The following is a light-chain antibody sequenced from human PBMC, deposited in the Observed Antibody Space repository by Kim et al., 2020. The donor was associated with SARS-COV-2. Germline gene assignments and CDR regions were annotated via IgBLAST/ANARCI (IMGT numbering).Light chain of an antibody. CDR1: QSVSPD. V-gene: IGKV3-15*01. J-gene: IGKJ1*01. Sequence: ERVMTQSPATLSVSPGERVTLSCRASQSVSPDLAWYQQKPGQAPRLLIYDTSTRATGIPARFSGSGSGTEFTLTISSLQSEDFALYYCQQYNEWPLTFGQGTKVEIK. CDR2: DTS. CDR3: QQYNEWPLT.